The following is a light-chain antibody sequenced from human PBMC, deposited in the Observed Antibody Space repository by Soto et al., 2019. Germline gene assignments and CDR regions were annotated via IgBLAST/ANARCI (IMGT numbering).Light chain of an antibody. J-gene: IGKJ3*01. CDR1: QSVSRS. CDR3: QQSYSTPPFT. V-gene: IGKV1-39*01. CDR2: AAS. Sequence: QLTQSPSSLSASVGDRVIITCRASQSVSRSLNWYQQKPGQPPKLLLYAASTLHSGVPSRFSGSGSGTDFTLTISSLQPEDFATYYCQQSYSTPPFTFGPGTKVDIK.